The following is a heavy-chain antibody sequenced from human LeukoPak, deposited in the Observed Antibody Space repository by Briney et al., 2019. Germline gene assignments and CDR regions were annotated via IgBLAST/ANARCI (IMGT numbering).Heavy chain of an antibody. CDR3: TRISGGQLVLDP. D-gene: IGHD1-1*01. CDR2: IYSTGST. Sequence: SETLSLTCTVSGGSLSNYYWSWIRQPPGKGLEWIGCIYSTGSTDYNPSLKSRVTISIDTSKNQFSLKLTSVIAADMATYYCTRISGGQLVLDPWGQGALVTVSS. J-gene: IGHJ5*02. V-gene: IGHV4-59*01. CDR1: GGSLSNYY.